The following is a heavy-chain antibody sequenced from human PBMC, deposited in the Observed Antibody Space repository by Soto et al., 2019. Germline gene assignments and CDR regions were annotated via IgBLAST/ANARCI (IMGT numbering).Heavy chain of an antibody. CDR1: GFTFSSYG. Sequence: QVQLVESGGDVVQPGRSLRLSCAASGFTFSSYGMHWVRQAPGKGLEWVAVIWYDGSNKYYADSVKGRFTISRDNSKNTLYLQMNSLRAEDTAVYYCARDHKRKAAAVDYWGQGTLVTVSS. V-gene: IGHV3-33*01. CDR2: IWYDGSNK. D-gene: IGHD6-13*01. CDR3: ARDHKRKAAAVDY. J-gene: IGHJ4*02.